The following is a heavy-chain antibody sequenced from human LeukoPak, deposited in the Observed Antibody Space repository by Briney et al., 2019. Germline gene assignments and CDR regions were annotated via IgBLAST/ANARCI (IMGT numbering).Heavy chain of an antibody. J-gene: IGHJ5*02. CDR3: ARDHDIVAVVAADLGFDP. CDR1: GYTFTSHG. D-gene: IGHD2-15*01. V-gene: IGHV1-18*01. Sequence: ASVKVSCKASGYTFTSHGISWVRQAPGQGLEWMGWISAYNGNTNYAQKLQGRVTMTTDTSTSTAYMELRSLRSDDTAVYYCARDHDIVAVVAADLGFDPWGQGTLVTVPS. CDR2: ISAYNGNT.